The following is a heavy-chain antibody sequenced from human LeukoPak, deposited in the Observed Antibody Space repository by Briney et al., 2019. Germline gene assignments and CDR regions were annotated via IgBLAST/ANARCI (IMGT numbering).Heavy chain of an antibody. V-gene: IGHV3-23*01. CDR2: ISGSGGST. Sequence: TGGSLRLSCAASGFTFSSYAVSWVRQAPGKGLEWVSAISGSGGSTYYADSVKGRFTISRDNSKNTLYLQMNSLRAEDTAVYYCAKDPRGDGYNLDYFDYWGQGTLVTVSS. J-gene: IGHJ4*02. D-gene: IGHD5-24*01. CDR3: AKDPRGDGYNLDYFDY. CDR1: GFTFSSYA.